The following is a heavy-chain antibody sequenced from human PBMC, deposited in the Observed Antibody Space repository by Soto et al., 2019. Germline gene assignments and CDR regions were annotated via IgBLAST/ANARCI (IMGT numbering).Heavy chain of an antibody. D-gene: IGHD3-22*01. V-gene: IGHV4-34*01. CDR3: ARGLPKDYYDSRGFDY. J-gene: IGHJ4*02. Sequence: QVQLQQWGAGLLKPSETLSLTCAVYGGSFSGYYWSWIRQPPGKGLEGIGEINHSGSTNYNLSLKSRVTISVDTSKNQFSLKLSSVTAADTAVYYCARGLPKDYYDSRGFDYWGQGTLVTVSS. CDR2: INHSGST. CDR1: GGSFSGYY.